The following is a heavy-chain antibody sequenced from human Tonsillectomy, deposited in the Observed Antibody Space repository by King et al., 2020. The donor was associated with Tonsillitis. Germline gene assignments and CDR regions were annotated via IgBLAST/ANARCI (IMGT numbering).Heavy chain of an antibody. CDR1: GGSISSSSYY. D-gene: IGHD2-2*01. CDR2: IYYNGST. Sequence: LQLQESGPGLVKPSETLSLTCTVSGGSISSSSYYWGWIRQPPGKGLEWIGTIYYNGSTHYNPSLKSRLTISSDTSKDQFSLKPRSVTAADPAVYYCARHVKRDIVLVPATTGLSYFYMDVWGKGTTVAVSS. V-gene: IGHV4-39*01. CDR3: ARHVKRDIVLVPATTGLSYFYMDV. J-gene: IGHJ6*03.